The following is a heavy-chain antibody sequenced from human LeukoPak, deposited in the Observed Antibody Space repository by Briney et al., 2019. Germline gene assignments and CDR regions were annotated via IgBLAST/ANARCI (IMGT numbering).Heavy chain of an antibody. D-gene: IGHD5-24*01. CDR3: ARVERDGYNYCPFDY. V-gene: IGHV3-30-3*01. J-gene: IGHJ4*02. CDR2: ISYDGSNK. CDR1: GFTFSSYA. Sequence: GGSLRPSCAASGFTFSSYAMHWVRQAPGKGLEWVAVISYDGSNKYYADSVKGRFTISRDNSKNTLYLQMNSLRAEDTAVYYCARVERDGYNYCPFDYWGQGTLVTVSS.